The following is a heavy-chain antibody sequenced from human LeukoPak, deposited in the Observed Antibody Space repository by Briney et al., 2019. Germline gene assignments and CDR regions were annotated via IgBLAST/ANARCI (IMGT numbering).Heavy chain of an antibody. CDR1: GFTFSDFY. V-gene: IGHV3-11*01. Sequence: GGSLRLSCAASGFTFSDFYMSWIRQAPGKGLEWVSYISSSGNTKYYADSVKGRFTISRDNAKNSLYLQMNSLRAEDTALYYCARVKTRYYYGSGSYYRSDYWGQGTLVTVSS. CDR3: ARVKTRYYYGSGSYYRSDY. J-gene: IGHJ4*02. D-gene: IGHD3-10*01. CDR2: ISSSGNTK.